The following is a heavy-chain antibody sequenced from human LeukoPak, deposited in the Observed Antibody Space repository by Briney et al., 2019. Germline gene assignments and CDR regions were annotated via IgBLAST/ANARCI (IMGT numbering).Heavy chain of an antibody. D-gene: IGHD6-13*01. CDR3: ARDGCDVSIAAAEKRLPRCVGYYYGMDV. CDR1: GFTLSSYW. V-gene: IGHV3-74*01. J-gene: IGHJ6*02. Sequence: PGGSLRLSCAASGFTLSSYWMHWVRQLPGKGLVWVSRINSDGSGISYAGSVKGRFTISRDNAKNTLYLQMNSLRAEDTAVYYCARDGCDVSIAAAEKRLPRCVGYYYGMDVWGQGTTVTVSS. CDR2: INSDGSGI.